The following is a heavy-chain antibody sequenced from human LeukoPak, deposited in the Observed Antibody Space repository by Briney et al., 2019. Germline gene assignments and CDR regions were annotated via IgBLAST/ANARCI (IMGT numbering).Heavy chain of an antibody. D-gene: IGHD1-26*01. CDR3: ARCLVGASLDY. Sequence: GGSLRLSCAASGFTFYSYGMNWVRQAPGKGLEWVSGINRSGDSTSYADSVKGRFTISRDNSKNTLYLQMNSLRADDTAVYYCARCLVGASLDYWGQGTLVTVSS. J-gene: IGHJ4*02. CDR1: GFTFYSYG. CDR2: INRSGDST. V-gene: IGHV3-23*05.